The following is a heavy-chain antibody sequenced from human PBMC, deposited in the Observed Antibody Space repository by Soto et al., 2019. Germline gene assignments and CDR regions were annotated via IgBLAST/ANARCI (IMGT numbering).Heavy chain of an antibody. Sequence: ASVKVSCKVSGYTLTELSMHWVRQPPGKGLEWMGGFDPEDGETIYAQKFQGRVTMTEDTSTDTAYMELSSLRSEDTAVYYCATESAARNYYYYYMDVWGKGTTVTVSS. CDR3: ATESAARNYYYYYMDV. V-gene: IGHV1-24*01. CDR2: FDPEDGET. J-gene: IGHJ6*03. CDR1: GYTLTELS. D-gene: IGHD6-6*01.